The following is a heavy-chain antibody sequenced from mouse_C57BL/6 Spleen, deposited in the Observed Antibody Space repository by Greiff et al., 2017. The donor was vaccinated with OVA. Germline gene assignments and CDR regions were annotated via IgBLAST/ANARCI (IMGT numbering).Heavy chain of an antibody. J-gene: IGHJ1*03. V-gene: IGHV6-6*01. CDR3: RGARYDYDGYFDV. CDR2: IRNKANNHAT. D-gene: IGHD2-4*01. Sequence: EVKVVESGGGLVQPGGSMKLSCAASGFTFSDAWMDWVRQSPEKGLEWVAEIRNKANNHATYYAESVKGRFTISRDDSKSSVYLQMNSLRAEDTGIDYCRGARYDYDGYFDVWGTGTTVTVSS. CDR1: GFTFSDAW.